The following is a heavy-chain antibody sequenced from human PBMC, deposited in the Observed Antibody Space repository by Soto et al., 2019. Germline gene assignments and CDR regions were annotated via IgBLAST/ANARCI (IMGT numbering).Heavy chain of an antibody. Sequence: ASVKVSCKASGYTFTGYYMHWVRQAPGQGLEWMGWINPNSGGTNYAQKFQGWVTMTRDTSISTAYMELSRLRSDDTAVYYCARGILTVMKGFWFDPWGQGTLVTVSS. D-gene: IGHD3-9*01. V-gene: IGHV1-2*04. CDR1: GYTFTGYY. J-gene: IGHJ5*02. CDR2: INPNSGGT. CDR3: ARGILTVMKGFWFDP.